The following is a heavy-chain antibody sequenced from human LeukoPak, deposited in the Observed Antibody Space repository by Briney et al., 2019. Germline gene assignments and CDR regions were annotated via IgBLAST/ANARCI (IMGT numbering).Heavy chain of an antibody. V-gene: IGHV3-23*01. CDR1: GFTFSSYA. CDR3: AKDVTMIVAVITTHLDY. Sequence: GGSLRLSCAASGFTFSSYAMSWVRQAPGKGLEWVSAISGSGGSTYYADSVKGRFTISRDNSKNTLYLQMNSLRAEDTAVYYCAKDVTMIVAVITTHLDYWGQGTLVTVSS. J-gene: IGHJ4*02. CDR2: ISGSGGST. D-gene: IGHD3-22*01.